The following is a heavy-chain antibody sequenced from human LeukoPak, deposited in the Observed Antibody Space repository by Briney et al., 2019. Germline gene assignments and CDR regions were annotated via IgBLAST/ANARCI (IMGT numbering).Heavy chain of an antibody. V-gene: IGHV3-23*01. Sequence: PGGSLRLSCAASGFTFSSYAMSWVRQAPGKGLEWVSAISGSGGSTYYADSVKGRFTISRDNAEKSLFLQMNSLRAEDTAVYYCARAHSGSYYDSGGYNFYYMDVWGRGTRVTVSS. CDR2: ISGSGGST. CDR1: GFTFSSYA. J-gene: IGHJ6*03. CDR3: ARAHSGSYYDSGGYNFYYMDV. D-gene: IGHD3-22*01.